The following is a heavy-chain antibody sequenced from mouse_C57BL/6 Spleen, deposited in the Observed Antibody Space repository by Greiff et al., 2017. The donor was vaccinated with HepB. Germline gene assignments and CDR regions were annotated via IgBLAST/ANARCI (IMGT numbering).Heavy chain of an antibody. Sequence: VQLQQPGAELVKPGASVKLSCKASGYTFTSYWMQWVKQRPGQGLEWIGEIDPSDSYTNYNQKFKGKATLTVDTSSSTAYMQLSSLTSEDSAVYYCERPPNDYDVLWFAYWGQGTLVTVSA. J-gene: IGHJ3*01. CDR3: ERPPNDYDVLWFAY. D-gene: IGHD2-4*01. CDR1: GYTFTSYW. V-gene: IGHV1-50*01. CDR2: IDPSDSYT.